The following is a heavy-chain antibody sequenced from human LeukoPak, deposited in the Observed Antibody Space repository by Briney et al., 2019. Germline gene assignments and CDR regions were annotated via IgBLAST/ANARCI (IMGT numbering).Heavy chain of an antibody. D-gene: IGHD3-3*01. V-gene: IGHV1-18*01. J-gene: IGHJ6*03. CDR2: ISAYNGNT. Sequence: ASVRVSCKASGYTFTSYGISWVRRAPGQGLEWMGWISAYNGNTNYAQKFQGRVTMTTDTSTSTAYMGLRSLRSDDTAVYYCARGTISPMDVWGKGTTVTVSS. CDR1: GYTFTSYG. CDR3: ARGTISPMDV.